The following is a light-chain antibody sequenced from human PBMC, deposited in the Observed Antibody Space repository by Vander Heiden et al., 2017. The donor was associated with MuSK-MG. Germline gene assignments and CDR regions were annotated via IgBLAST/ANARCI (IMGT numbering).Light chain of an antibody. CDR1: SSDVGGYNY. V-gene: IGLV2-14*01. Sequence: QSALTQPASVSGSPGQSITISCTGTSSDVGGYNYVSWYQQHPGKAPKRSMYDVSNRPSGVSNRFSGSKSGNTASLTISGLQAEDESYYYCSSYTSSSTLFGGGTKLTVL. CDR2: DVS. J-gene: IGLJ2*01. CDR3: SSYTSSSTL.